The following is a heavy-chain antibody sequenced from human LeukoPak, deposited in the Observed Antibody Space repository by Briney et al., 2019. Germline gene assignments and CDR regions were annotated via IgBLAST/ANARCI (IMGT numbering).Heavy chain of an antibody. V-gene: IGHV3-21*01. J-gene: IGHJ4*02. CDR3: ARDPGMVPPDY. CDR2: ISSSSSYI. D-gene: IGHD3-10*01. CDR1: GFTFSSYS. Sequence: GGSLRLSCAASGFTFSSYSMNWVRQAPGKGLEWVSSISSSSSYIYYADSVKGRFTISRGNAKNSLYLQMNSLRAEDTAVYYCARDPGMVPPDYWGQGTLVTVSS.